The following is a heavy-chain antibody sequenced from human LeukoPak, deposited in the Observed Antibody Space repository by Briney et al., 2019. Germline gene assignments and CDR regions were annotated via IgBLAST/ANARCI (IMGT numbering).Heavy chain of an antibody. CDR2: IIPIFGTA. CDR1: GGTFSSYA. CDR3: ATDPPIFGVVIPNYGMDV. Sequence: SVKVSCKASGGTFSSYAISWVRQAPGQGLEWMGGIIPIFGTANYAQKFQGRVTITADESTSTAYMELSSLRSEDTAVYYCATDPPIFGVVIPNYGMDVWGQGTTVAVSS. J-gene: IGHJ6*02. V-gene: IGHV1-69*13. D-gene: IGHD3-3*01.